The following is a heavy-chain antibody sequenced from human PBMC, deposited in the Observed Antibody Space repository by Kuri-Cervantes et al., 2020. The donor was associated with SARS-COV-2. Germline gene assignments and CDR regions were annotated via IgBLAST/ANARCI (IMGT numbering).Heavy chain of an antibody. D-gene: IGHD3-22*01. J-gene: IGHJ4*02. CDR1: GFTFSGSG. V-gene: IGHV3-7*03. CDR3: ARETYYYDSSGYEASEFDY. Sequence: GESLKISCTTSGFTFSGSGMSWVRQGPGKGLEWVAYIKQDGSEKYFVDSVKGRFTISRDNAKKSLYLQMNSLRDEDTAVYYCARETYYYDSSGYEASEFDYWGQGTLVTVSS. CDR2: IKQDGSEK.